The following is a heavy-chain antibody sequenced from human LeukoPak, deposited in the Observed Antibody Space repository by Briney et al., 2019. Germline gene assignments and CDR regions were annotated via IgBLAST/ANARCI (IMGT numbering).Heavy chain of an antibody. CDR3: AKDYSVVVAATFDP. Sequence: PGRSLRLSCAASGFTLSSYAMSWVRQAPGKGLEWVSAISGSGGSTYYADSVKGRFTISRDNSKNTLYLQMNSLRAEDTAVYYCAKDYSVVVAATFDPWGQGTLVTVSS. CDR2: ISGSGGST. V-gene: IGHV3-23*01. CDR1: GFTLSSYA. D-gene: IGHD2-15*01. J-gene: IGHJ5*02.